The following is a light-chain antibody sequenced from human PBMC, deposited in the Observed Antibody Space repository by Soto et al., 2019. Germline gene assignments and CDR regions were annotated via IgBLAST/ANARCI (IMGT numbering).Light chain of an antibody. CDR3: SSSTSRNTLV. CDR1: SSDVGGYKY. Sequence: QSALTQPDSVSGSPGQSMTISCTGTSSDVGGYKYVSWYQQHPGKAPKLIIYDVSNEPSRVSNRFSGSKSGNTASLTISGLKAEDEADSYCSSSTSRNTLVFGAGTKLTVL. J-gene: IGLJ2*01. V-gene: IGLV2-14*01. CDR2: DVS.